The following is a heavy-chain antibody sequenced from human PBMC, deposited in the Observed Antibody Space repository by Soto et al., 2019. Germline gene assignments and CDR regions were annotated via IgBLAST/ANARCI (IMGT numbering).Heavy chain of an antibody. CDR1: GGSLNNYY. V-gene: IGHV4-59*01. CDR2: VHDSGNS. Sequence: QVQLQDSGPGLVRPSEAVSLTCSISGGSLNNYYWSWIRQPPGQGLEWIAYVHDSGNSHYNPSLTSPVTISLATSKNQVSLKRNSVTAADTATYYCARRWGPDNWGIQAFDVWGQGTVVIVSS. D-gene: IGHD7-27*01. CDR3: ARRWGPDNWGIQAFDV. J-gene: IGHJ3*01.